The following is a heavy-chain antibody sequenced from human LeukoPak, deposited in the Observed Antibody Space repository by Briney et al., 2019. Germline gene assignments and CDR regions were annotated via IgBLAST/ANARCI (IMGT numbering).Heavy chain of an antibody. CDR2: ISTYNGNT. CDR1: GYTFTSHG. V-gene: IGHV1-18*01. CDR3: ARDRTYYDFWSGYYRFDP. D-gene: IGHD3-3*01. Sequence: ASVNVSCKASGYTFTSHGISWVRQAPGQGLEWMGWISTYNGNTNYAQKLQGRVSMTTDTSTSTAYMELRSLRSDDTAVYYCARDRTYYDFWSGYYRFDPWGQGTLVTVSA. J-gene: IGHJ5*02.